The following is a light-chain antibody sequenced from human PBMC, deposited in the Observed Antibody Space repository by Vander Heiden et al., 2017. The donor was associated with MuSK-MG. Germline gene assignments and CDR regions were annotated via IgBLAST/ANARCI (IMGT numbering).Light chain of an antibody. Sequence: EIVFTQSPGPLAFSPGETATLPCRASQSVSSSYLAWYQQKPGQAPRLLIYGASSRATGIPDRFSGSGSGTDFTLTISRLEPEDFAVYYCLQSGSSPWTFGPGTKVEI. CDR3: LQSGSSPWT. J-gene: IGKJ1*01. CDR2: GAS. V-gene: IGKV3-20*01. CDR1: QSVSSSY.